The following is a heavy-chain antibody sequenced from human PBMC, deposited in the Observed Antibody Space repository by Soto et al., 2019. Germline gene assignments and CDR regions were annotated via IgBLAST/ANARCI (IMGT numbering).Heavy chain of an antibody. CDR1: GFTFSGYG. J-gene: IGHJ6*02. CDR3: ARPRRDYYYYYGMDV. CDR2: ISNDALNK. V-gene: IGHV3-30*03. Sequence: QVQLVESGGGVVQLGRSLRLSCAASGFTFSGYGMHWVRQAPGKGLEWVAVISNDALNKYYADSVKGRFAISRDDSRNTLYLQMNSLRAEDTAVYYCARPRRDYYYYYGMDVWGQGTTVTVSS.